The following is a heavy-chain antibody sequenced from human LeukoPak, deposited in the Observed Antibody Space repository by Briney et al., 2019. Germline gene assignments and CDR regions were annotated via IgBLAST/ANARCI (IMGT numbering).Heavy chain of an antibody. Sequence: GGSLRLSCAASGFTFSSYAMSWVRQAPGKGLEWVSAISGSGGSTYYADSVKGRFTISRDNSKNTLYLQMNSLRAEDTAVYYCARKSGVKSGSYPYYWGQGTLVTVSS. J-gene: IGHJ4*02. CDR3: ARKSGVKSGSYPYY. V-gene: IGHV3-23*01. D-gene: IGHD1-26*01. CDR1: GFTFSSYA. CDR2: ISGSGGST.